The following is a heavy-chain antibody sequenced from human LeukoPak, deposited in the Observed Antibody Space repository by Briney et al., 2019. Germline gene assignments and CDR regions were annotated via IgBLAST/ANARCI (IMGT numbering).Heavy chain of an antibody. J-gene: IGHJ5*02. CDR1: GGSISSYY. CDR3: ARSYYDFWSGYLNWFDP. Sequence: SETLSLTCTVSGGSISSYYWSWIRQPPGKGLEWIGYIYYSGSTNYNPSLKSRVTISVDTSKNQFSLKLSSVTAADTAVCYCARSYYDFWSGYLNWFDPWGQGTLVTVSS. D-gene: IGHD3-3*01. CDR2: IYYSGST. V-gene: IGHV4-59*08.